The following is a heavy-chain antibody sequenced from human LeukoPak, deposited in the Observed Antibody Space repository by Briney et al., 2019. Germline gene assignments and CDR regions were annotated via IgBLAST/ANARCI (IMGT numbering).Heavy chain of an antibody. D-gene: IGHD5-12*01. CDR2: IYYSGST. J-gene: IGHJ4*02. CDR1: GGSISSYY. V-gene: IGHV4-59*01. CDR3: ARGATGFDY. Sequence: SETLSLTCTVSGGSISSYYWSWTRQPPGRGLEWIGYIYYSGSTNYNPSLKSRVTISVDTSKNQFSLKLSSVTAADTAVYYCARGATGFDYWGQGTLVTVSS.